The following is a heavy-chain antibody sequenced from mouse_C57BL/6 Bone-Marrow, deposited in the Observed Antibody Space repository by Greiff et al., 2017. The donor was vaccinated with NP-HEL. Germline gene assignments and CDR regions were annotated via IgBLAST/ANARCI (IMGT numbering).Heavy chain of an antibody. J-gene: IGHJ3*02. V-gene: IGHV1-69*01. CDR2: IDPSDSYT. CDR1: GYTFTSYW. Sequence: VQLQQPGAELVMPGASVKLSCTASGYTFTSYWMHWVQQTPGQGLEWIGEIDPSDSYTNYTQKFKGKSTLTVDKSSSTAYMQLSSLTSEDSAVYYCARANGYWGQGTLVTVSA. CDR3: ARANGY.